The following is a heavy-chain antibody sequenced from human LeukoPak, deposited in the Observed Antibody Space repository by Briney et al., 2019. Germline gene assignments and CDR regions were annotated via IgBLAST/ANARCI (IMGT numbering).Heavy chain of an antibody. D-gene: IGHD3-10*01. J-gene: IGHJ5*02. V-gene: IGHV4-39*01. CDR2: IYYSGST. Sequence: SETLSLTCTVSGGSISSSSYYWGWIRQPPGKGLEWIGSIYYSGSTYYNPSLKSRVTISVDTSKNQFSLKLSSVTAADTAVYYCARQDLHMVRGVIKEDWFDPWGQGTLVTVSS. CDR3: ARQDLHMVRGVIKEDWFDP. CDR1: GGSISSSSYY.